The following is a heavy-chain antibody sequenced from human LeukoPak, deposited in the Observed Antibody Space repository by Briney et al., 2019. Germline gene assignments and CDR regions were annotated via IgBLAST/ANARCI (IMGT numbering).Heavy chain of an antibody. CDR3: ARGDPENYYYYYMDV. CDR2: IIPIFGTA. D-gene: IGHD2-21*02. V-gene: IGHV1-69*06. J-gene: IGHJ6*03. CDR1: GGTFSSYA. Sequence: SVKVSCKASGGTFSSYAISWVRQAPGQGLEWMGGIIPIFGTANYAQKFQGRVTITADKSTSTAYMELSSLRSEDTAVYYCARGDPENYYYYYMDVWGKGTTVTVSS.